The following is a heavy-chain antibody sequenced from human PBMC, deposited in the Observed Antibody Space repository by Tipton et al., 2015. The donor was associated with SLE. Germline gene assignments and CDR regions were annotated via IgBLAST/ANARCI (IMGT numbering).Heavy chain of an antibody. J-gene: IGHJ3*01. V-gene: IGHV4-34*01. CDR2: INHSGST. CDR1: GGSFRGYY. CDR3: ARGHVGSTSLGV. D-gene: IGHD2-2*01. Sequence: TLSLTCAVYGGSFRGYYWSWIRQPPGKGLEWVGEINHSGSTNYNPSLKSRVTISVDTSKNQFSLKPSSVTAADTAVYYCARGHVGSTSLGVWGQGTMVTVSS.